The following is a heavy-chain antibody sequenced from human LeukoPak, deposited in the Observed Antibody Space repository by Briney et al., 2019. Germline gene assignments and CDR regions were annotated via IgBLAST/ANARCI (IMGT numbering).Heavy chain of an antibody. V-gene: IGHV4-4*07. D-gene: IGHD6-19*01. J-gene: IGHJ5*02. CDR3: ARDSLVAGTGMYNWFDP. Sequence: SETLSLTCTVSGGSISSYYWRWIRQPAGKGLEWIGRIYTSGSTNYNPSLKSRVTISVDTSKNQFSLKLSSVTAADTAVYYCARDSLVAGTGMYNWFDPWGQGTLVTVSS. CDR1: GGSISSYY. CDR2: IYTSGST.